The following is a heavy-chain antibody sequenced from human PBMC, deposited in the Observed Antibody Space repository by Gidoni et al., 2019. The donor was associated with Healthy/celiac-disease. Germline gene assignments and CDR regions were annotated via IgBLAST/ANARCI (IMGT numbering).Heavy chain of an antibody. Sequence: VQLLESGGGLGQPGGSLRLSCAASGFPFSSYAMSWVRQAAGKGVEWVSAISGSGGSTYYADSVKGRFTISRDNSKNTLYLQMNRLRAEDTAVYYWAKAVPHVGWGQGTLVTVSS. J-gene: IGHJ4*02. CDR3: AKAVPHVG. CDR1: GFPFSSYA. V-gene: IGHV3-23*01. D-gene: IGHD1-26*01. CDR2: ISGSGGST.